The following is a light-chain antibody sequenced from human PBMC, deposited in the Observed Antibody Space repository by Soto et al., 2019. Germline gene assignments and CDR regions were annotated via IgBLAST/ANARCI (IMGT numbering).Light chain of an antibody. CDR2: GAS. V-gene: IGKV3-20*01. Sequence: ALSLSPGTLSLSPGERSTLSWRASERLSSVYSAWNQQRPGQPPRRLSYGASSRATGIPDRFSGSGSGTDFTLTISILQPEDCAVYYCQQYASPPLTFGGGTKADI. CDR3: QQYASPPLT. CDR1: ERLSSVY. J-gene: IGKJ4*01.